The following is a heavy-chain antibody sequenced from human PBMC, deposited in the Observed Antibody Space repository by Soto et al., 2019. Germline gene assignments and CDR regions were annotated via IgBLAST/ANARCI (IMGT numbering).Heavy chain of an antibody. V-gene: IGHV3-23*01. J-gene: IGHJ6*02. Sequence: GGSLRLSCAASGFPFSSYGMHWVRQAPGKGLEWVSDIIDSGGSTYYADSVKGRFTISRDNSKSTLYLQMNSLRAEDTALYYCAKGRSYYYYYGVDVWGQGTTVTVSS. CDR3: AKGRSYYYYYGVDV. CDR2: IIDSGGST. CDR1: GFPFSSYG.